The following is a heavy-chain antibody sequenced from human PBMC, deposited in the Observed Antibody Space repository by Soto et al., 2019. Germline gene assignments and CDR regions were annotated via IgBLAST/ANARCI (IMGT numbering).Heavy chain of an antibody. D-gene: IGHD3-22*01. CDR3: ARAQGVVITTGWYFDL. CDR1: GGTFSSYT. CDR2: IIPILGIA. J-gene: IGHJ2*01. V-gene: IGHV1-69*02. Sequence: QVQLVKSGAEVKKPGSSVKVSCKASGGTFSSYTISWVRQAPGQGHEWMGRIIPILGIANYAQKFQGRVTITADKSTSTAYMELSSLRSEDTAVYYCARAQGVVITTGWYFDLWGRGTLVTVSS.